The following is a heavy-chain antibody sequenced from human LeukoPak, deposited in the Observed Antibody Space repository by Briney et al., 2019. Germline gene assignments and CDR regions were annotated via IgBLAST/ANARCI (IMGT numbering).Heavy chain of an antibody. J-gene: IGHJ4*02. D-gene: IGHD6-13*01. Sequence: ASVKVSCKASGYTFTSYAMNWVRQAPGQGLEWMGWINTNTGNPTYAQGFTGRFVFSLDTSISTAYLQISSLKAEDTAVYYCARDGGVERQLEGGRDFDYWGQGTLVTVSS. CDR3: ARDGGVERQLEGGRDFDY. CDR2: INTNTGNP. V-gene: IGHV7-4-1*02. CDR1: GYTFTSYA.